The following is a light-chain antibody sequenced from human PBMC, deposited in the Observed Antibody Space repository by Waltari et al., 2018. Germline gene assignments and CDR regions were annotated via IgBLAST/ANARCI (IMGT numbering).Light chain of an antibody. CDR2: DDV. V-gene: IGLV6-57*03. CDR3: QSQDTDLLKV. J-gene: IGLJ2*01. Sequence: NFMLTQPHSVSESPGKTVTISCTRSSGSIGDNFVQWYQQRPGSAPTIIIYDDVQKSSGVPDRFSAYVDRSANSASLTISGLQTDDEADYHCQSQDTDLLKVFGGGTKVTVL. CDR1: SGSIGDNF.